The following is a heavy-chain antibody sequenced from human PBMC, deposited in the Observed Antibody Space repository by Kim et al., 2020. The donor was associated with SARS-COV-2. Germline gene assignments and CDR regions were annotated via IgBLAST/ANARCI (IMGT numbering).Heavy chain of an antibody. J-gene: IGHJ2*01. CDR3: ARDLFSRGYNRYWYFDL. CDR2: VYWNGDT. CDR1: GGSFRSDGYF. D-gene: IGHD1-26*01. V-gene: IGHV4-31*03. Sequence: SETLSLTCTISGGSFRSDGYFWSWFRRPPGKGLEWIGYVYWNGDTAYNPSLKSRVAISADTSKNQVSLRLNSVTAADTAVYYCARDLFSRGYNRYWYFDL.